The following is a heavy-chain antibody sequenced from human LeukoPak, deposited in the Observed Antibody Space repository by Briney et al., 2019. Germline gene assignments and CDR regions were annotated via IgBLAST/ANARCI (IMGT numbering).Heavy chain of an antibody. CDR1: GGSISIGGFY. D-gene: IGHD2-21*01. J-gene: IGHJ5*02. Sequence: SSETLSLTCTVSGGSISIGGFYWGWMRQATGKGREWIVSINYSGRTYDSPSFINLTTISVDTSKNQFSLRLNSVTAADTSLYYCARQDDQDPGDPNWFGNWGQGTLVTVSS. CDR3: ARQDDQDPGDPNWFGN. CDR2: INYSGRT. V-gene: IGHV4-39*01.